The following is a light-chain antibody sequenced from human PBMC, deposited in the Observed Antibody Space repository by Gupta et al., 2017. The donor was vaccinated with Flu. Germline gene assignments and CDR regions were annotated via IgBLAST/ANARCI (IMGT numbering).Light chain of an antibody. Sequence: PSSWSSSNGDTVTITCRASQGISNCLSWYQQKPVKDPTLLIYDASTLQSGVPSSFSGSASGTKFTLTISIRHPEDVATYYCHNDDGPPFTFGRGTKLDIK. J-gene: IGKJ3*01. CDR3: HNDDGPPFT. CDR1: QGISNC. V-gene: IGKV1-27*01. CDR2: DAS.